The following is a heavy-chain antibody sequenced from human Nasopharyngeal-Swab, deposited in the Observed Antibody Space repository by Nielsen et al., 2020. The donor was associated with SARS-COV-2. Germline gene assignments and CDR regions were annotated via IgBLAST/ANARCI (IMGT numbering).Heavy chain of an antibody. V-gene: IGHV3-48*03. J-gene: IGHJ4*02. CDR2: ISSSGSTI. CDR1: GFTFSSYE. Sequence: GEFLKISCAVSGFTFSSYEMNWVRQAPGKGLEWVSYISSSGSTIYYADSVKGRFTISRDNAKNSLYLQMNSLRPEDTALYYCVKDVKTVVGITTIFDSWGQGTLVTVSS. D-gene: IGHD2-21*01. CDR3: VKDVKTVVGITTIFDS.